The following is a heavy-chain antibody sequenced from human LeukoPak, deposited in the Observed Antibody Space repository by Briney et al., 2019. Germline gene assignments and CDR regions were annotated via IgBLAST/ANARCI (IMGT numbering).Heavy chain of an antibody. Sequence: SCKASGYTFTSYGMHWVRQAPGKGLEWVAVISYDGSNKYYADSVKGRFTISRDNSKNTLYLQMNSLRAEDTAVYYCAKVDYWGQGTLVTVSS. CDR1: GYTFTSYG. V-gene: IGHV3-30*18. CDR2: ISYDGSNK. CDR3: AKVDY. J-gene: IGHJ4*02.